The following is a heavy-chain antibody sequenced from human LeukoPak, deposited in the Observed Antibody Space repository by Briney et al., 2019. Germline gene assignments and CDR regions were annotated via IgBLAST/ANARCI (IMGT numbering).Heavy chain of an antibody. D-gene: IGHD3-22*01. CDR2: ISGSGGST. Sequence: GGSLRLSCAASGFTFSSYAMSWVRQAPGKGLEWVSAISGSGGSTYYADSVKGRFTISRDNSKNTLYLQMNSLRAEDTAVYYCAKTLFYDSSGYPIPNYYGMGVWGQGTTVTVSS. CDR3: AKTLFYDSSGYPIPNYYGMGV. V-gene: IGHV3-23*01. J-gene: IGHJ6*02. CDR1: GFTFSSYA.